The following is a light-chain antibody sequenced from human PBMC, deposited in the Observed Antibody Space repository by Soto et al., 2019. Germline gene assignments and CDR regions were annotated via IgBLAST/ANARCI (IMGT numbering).Light chain of an antibody. CDR3: QSYDSSLSGPNWV. Sequence: QSVLTQPPSVSGAPGQRVTISCAGSSSNIGAGYDVHWYQQLPGTAPKLLINGNINRPSGVPDRFSGSKSGTSASLAITGLQAEDEADYYCQSYDSSLSGPNWVFGGGTKLTVL. V-gene: IGLV1-40*01. J-gene: IGLJ3*02. CDR1: SSNIGAGYD. CDR2: GNI.